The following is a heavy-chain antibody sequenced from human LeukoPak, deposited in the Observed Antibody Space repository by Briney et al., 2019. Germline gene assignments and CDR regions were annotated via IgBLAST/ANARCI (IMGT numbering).Heavy chain of an antibody. J-gene: IGHJ1*01. CDR1: GFTFSNYS. Sequence: KPGGSLRLSCAASGFTFSNYSMNWVRQAPGKGLEWVSSISSNSKYIYYADSVKGRFTISRDNAKNALYLQMNSLRVEDTAVYYCARDGVDYGDFHPHYQHWGQGTLVTVSS. D-gene: IGHD4-17*01. CDR2: ISSNSKYI. V-gene: IGHV3-21*01. CDR3: ARDGVDYGDFHPHYQH.